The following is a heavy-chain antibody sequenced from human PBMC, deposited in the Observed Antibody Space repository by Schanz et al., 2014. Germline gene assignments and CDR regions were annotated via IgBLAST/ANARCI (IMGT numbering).Heavy chain of an antibody. J-gene: IGHJ6*02. CDR2: ISPYNGNT. V-gene: IGHV1-18*01. CDR1: GYTFTTYY. Sequence: QVQLVQSGAEVKKPGASVKVSCKASGYTFTTYYMLWVRQAPGRRLEWMGWISPYNGNTNYAQKLQGRVTMTTDTSTSTAYMELRSLRSDDTAVYYCARVQDDILTGSEYYYGMDVWGQGTTVTVSS. CDR3: ARVQDDILTGSEYYYGMDV. D-gene: IGHD3-9*01.